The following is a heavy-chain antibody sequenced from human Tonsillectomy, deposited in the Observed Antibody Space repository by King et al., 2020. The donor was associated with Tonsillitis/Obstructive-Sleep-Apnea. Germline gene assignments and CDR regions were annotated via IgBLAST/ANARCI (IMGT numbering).Heavy chain of an antibody. Sequence: VQLVESGGGLIQPGGSLRLSCAASGFTVSSNYMSWVRQAPGKGLEWVSVIYSGGSTYYADSVKGRFTISRDNSKNTLYLQMNSLRAEDTAVYYCARDFDFWSGYYTPEYYGMDVWGQGTTVTVSS. J-gene: IGHJ6*02. CDR3: ARDFDFWSGYYTPEYYGMDV. CDR1: GFTVSSNY. CDR2: IYSGGST. D-gene: IGHD3-3*01. V-gene: IGHV3-53*01.